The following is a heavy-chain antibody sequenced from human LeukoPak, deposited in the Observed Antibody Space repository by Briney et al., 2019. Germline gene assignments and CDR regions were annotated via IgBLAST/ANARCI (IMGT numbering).Heavy chain of an antibody. CDR1: GGSFSGYY. CDR3: ARVYSSGYYGMDV. V-gene: IGHV4-34*01. Sequence: SETLSLTCAVYGGSFSGYYWSWIRQPPGKGLEWIGEINHSGSTNYNPSLKSRVTISVDTSKNRFSLKLSSVTAADTAVYYCARVYSSGYYGMDVWGKGTTVTVSS. D-gene: IGHD6-19*01. CDR2: INHSGST. J-gene: IGHJ6*04.